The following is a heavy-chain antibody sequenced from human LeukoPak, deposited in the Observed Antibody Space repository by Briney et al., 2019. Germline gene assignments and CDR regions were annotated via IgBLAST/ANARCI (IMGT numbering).Heavy chain of an antibody. J-gene: IGHJ4*02. Sequence: GSLRLSCEASGLTFSNLWMTWLRQAPGKGLGWVANIKQDGSETYYLDSVRGRFTISRDNAKNSMYLQMNSLKAEDTAVYYCVGCSGGTCSDFDYWGRGTLVTVSS. CDR2: IKQDGSET. CDR3: VGCSGGTCSDFDY. D-gene: IGHD2-15*01. CDR1: GLTFSNLW. V-gene: IGHV3-7*01.